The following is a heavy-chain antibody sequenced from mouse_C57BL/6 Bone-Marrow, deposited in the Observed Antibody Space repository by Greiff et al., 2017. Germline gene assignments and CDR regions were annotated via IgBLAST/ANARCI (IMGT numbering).Heavy chain of an antibody. Sequence: QVQLQQSGAELARPGASVKLSCKASGYTFTSYGISWVKQRTGQGLEWIGEITPRSGNTYYNEKFKGKATLTEDKSSSTAYMELRSLPSEDSAVYFCASSRYAMDYWGQGTSVTVSS. V-gene: IGHV1-81*01. D-gene: IGHD6-1*01. CDR3: ASSRYAMDY. J-gene: IGHJ4*01. CDR1: GYTFTSYG. CDR2: ITPRSGNT.